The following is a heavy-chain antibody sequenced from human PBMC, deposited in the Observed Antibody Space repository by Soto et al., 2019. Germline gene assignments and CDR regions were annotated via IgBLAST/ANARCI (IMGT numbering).Heavy chain of an antibody. J-gene: IGHJ4*02. V-gene: IGHV3-33*01. CDR3: ARDPLTMVRGVIIGYFDY. CDR1: GFTFSSYG. Sequence: GGSLRLSCASSGFTFSSYGMHWVRQAPGKGLEWVAVIWYDGSNKYYADSVKGRFTISRDNSKNTLYLQMNSLRAEDTAVYYCARDPLTMVRGVIIGYFDYWGQGTLVTVSS. D-gene: IGHD3-10*01. CDR2: IWYDGSNK.